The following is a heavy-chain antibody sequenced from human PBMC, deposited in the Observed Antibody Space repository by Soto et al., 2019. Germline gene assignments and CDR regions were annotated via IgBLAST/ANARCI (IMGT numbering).Heavy chain of an antibody. Sequence: SETLSLTCTVSGGYISSYYWSWTRPNPGKGLEWIGYIYYSGSTNYNPSLKSRVTISVDTSKNQFSLKLSSVTAADTAVYYCARDYGGGYYYGMDVWGQGTTVTVSS. CDR1: GGYISSYY. J-gene: IGHJ6*02. D-gene: IGHD4-17*01. V-gene: IGHV4-59*01. CDR2: IYYSGST. CDR3: ARDYGGGYYYGMDV.